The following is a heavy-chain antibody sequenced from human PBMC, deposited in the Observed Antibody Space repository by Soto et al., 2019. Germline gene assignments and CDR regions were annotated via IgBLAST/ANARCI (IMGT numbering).Heavy chain of an antibody. V-gene: IGHV3-33*01. CDR1: GFTFSSYG. D-gene: IGHD6-19*01. CDR3: ARPSIAVAGPLMG. CDR2: IWYDGSNK. Sequence: VQLVESGGGVVQPGRSLRLSCAASGFTFSSYGMHWVRQAPGKGLEWVAVIWYDGSNKYYADSVKGRFTISRDNSKNTLYLQMNSLRAEDTAVYYCARPSIAVAGPLMGWGQGTLVTVSS. J-gene: IGHJ4*02.